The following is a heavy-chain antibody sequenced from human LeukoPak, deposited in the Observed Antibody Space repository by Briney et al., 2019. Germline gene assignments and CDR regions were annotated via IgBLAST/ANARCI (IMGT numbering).Heavy chain of an antibody. J-gene: IGHJ4*02. Sequence: GRSLRLSCAASGFTFSSYAMHWVRQAPGKGLEWVAVISYDGSNKYYADSVKGRFTISRDNSKNALYLQMNSLRAEDTAVYYCARASFDGSGFYFYPPDYWGQGTLVTVSS. D-gene: IGHD3-22*01. CDR1: GFTFSSYA. CDR2: ISYDGSNK. CDR3: ARASFDGSGFYFYPPDY. V-gene: IGHV3-30-3*01.